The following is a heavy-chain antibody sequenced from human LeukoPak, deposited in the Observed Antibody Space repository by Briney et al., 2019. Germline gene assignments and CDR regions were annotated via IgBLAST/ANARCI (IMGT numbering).Heavy chain of an antibody. J-gene: IGHJ4*02. CDR2: ISVGDSDT. Sequence: GESLKISCRGSGYPFSNYWIGWVRQMPGKGLGWMGIISVGDSDTRYSPSFQGQVTISDDKSISTAYLQWSSLEASDTAIYYCAGGFGYAGNYFDSWGQGTLVTVSS. V-gene: IGHV5-51*01. D-gene: IGHD5-18*01. CDR3: AGGFGYAGNYFDS. CDR1: GYPFSNYW.